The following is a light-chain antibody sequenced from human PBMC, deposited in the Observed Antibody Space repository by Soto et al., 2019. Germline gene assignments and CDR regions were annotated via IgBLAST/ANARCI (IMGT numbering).Light chain of an antibody. Sequence: QSVLTQPPSVSAAPGQRVTISFSESSSNLGNKYVSWYQQVPGTAPRLLIYDNNKRPSGIPDRFSGSKSDSSATLGITGLQTGDEADYYCGTWDSSVSGFVYGSGTKVTVL. J-gene: IGLJ1*01. V-gene: IGLV1-51*01. CDR1: SSNLGNKY. CDR2: DNN. CDR3: GTWDSSVSGFV.